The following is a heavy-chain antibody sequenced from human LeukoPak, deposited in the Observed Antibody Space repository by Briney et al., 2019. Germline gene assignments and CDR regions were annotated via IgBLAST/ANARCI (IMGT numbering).Heavy chain of an antibody. J-gene: IGHJ4*02. Sequence: PGGSLRLSCAASGFTFSSYAMSWVRQAPGKGLEWVSAISGSGGSTYYADSVKGRFTISRDNSKNTLYLQMNSLRAEDTAVYYCAVRPIRGSSSGDYWGQGTLVTVSS. CDR3: AVRPIRGSSSGDY. CDR1: GFTFSSYA. D-gene: IGHD6-6*01. V-gene: IGHV3-23*01. CDR2: ISGSGGST.